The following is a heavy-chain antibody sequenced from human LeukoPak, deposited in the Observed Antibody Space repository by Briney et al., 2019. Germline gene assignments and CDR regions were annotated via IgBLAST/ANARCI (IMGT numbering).Heavy chain of an antibody. CDR3: AKGGQSSGWYIGFDY. Sequence: GGSLRLSCAASAASGFTFSSYAMSWVRQAPGKGLEWVSSIGGSGESTYYADSVKGRFTISRDNSKNTLYLQMNSLRAEDTAVYYCAKGGQSSGWYIGFDYWGQGTLVTVSS. CDR1: GFTFSSYA. V-gene: IGHV3-23*01. D-gene: IGHD6-19*01. J-gene: IGHJ4*02. CDR2: IGGSGEST.